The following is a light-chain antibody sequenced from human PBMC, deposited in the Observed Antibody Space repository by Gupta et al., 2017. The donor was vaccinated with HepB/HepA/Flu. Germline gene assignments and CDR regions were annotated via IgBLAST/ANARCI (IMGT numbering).Light chain of an antibody. CDR1: RSNIGSNN. CDR3: AAWDDSMNGPNWV. CDR2: SNN. Sequence: QSVLTQPPSASGTPGQRVTISCSGSRSNIGSNNVNWYQQLPGAAPKLLIYSNNRRPSGVPDRFSGSKSGTSASLAISGLQSEDEADYYCAAWDDSMNGPNWVFGGGTKLTVL. J-gene: IGLJ3*02. V-gene: IGLV1-44*01.